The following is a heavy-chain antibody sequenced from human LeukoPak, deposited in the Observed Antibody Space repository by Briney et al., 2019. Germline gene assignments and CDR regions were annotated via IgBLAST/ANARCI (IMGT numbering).Heavy chain of an antibody. CDR3: ARDSSVWNWFDP. V-gene: IGHV4-4*07. CDR1: GGSISSYY. J-gene: IGHJ5*02. Sequence: SETLSLTCTVSGGSISSYYWSWIRQPAGKGLEWIGRIYTSGSTNYNPSLKSRVTMSVDTSKNQFSLKLSSVTAADTAVYYCARDSSVWNWFDPWGREPWSPSPQ. CDR2: IYTSGST. D-gene: IGHD5/OR15-5a*01.